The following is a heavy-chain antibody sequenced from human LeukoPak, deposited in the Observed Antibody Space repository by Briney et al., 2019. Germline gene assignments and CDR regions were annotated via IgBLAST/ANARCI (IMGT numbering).Heavy chain of an antibody. CDR1: GFTFGDYA. CDR3: ARGGKDNGDYDRFFAY. J-gene: IGHJ4*02. D-gene: IGHD4-17*01. V-gene: IGHV3-49*04. CDR2: IRSRAHGGTI. Sequence: PGGSLRLSCTASGFTFGDYAMSWVRQAPGKGLEWVTFIRSRAHGGTIDYAASVKGRFTVSRDDSKNIAYLQMNSLKIEDTAVYYCARGGKDNGDYDRFFAYWGQGTLVTVSS.